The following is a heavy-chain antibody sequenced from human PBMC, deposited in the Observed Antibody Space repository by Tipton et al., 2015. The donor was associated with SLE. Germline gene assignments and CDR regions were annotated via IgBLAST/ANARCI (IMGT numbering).Heavy chain of an antibody. CDR1: GFTFDDYS. CDR2: ISWDGYNT. Sequence: SLRLSCAASGFTFDDYSMHWVRQAPGKGLEWVSLISWDGYNTYYADSVKGRFTISRDNSNNSLYLQMNSLRAEDTAVYYCAKDRTMVVDAFDIWGQGTMVTVSS. V-gene: IGHV3-43*01. J-gene: IGHJ3*02. CDR3: AKDRTMVVDAFDI. D-gene: IGHD4/OR15-4a*01.